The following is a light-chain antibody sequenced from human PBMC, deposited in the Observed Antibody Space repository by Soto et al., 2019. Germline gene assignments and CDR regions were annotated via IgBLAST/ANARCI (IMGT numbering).Light chain of an antibody. Sequence: VWTQYTGTLSLSQGERATLSCRASQSVSSNYLGWYQQKPGQAPRLLIYGASSRATGIPDRFSGSGSGTDFTLTISRLEPEDFAVYYCQQYGSSPGTFAQGTKVDI. CDR1: QSVSSNY. CDR3: QQYGSSPGT. J-gene: IGKJ1*01. V-gene: IGKV3-20*01. CDR2: GAS.